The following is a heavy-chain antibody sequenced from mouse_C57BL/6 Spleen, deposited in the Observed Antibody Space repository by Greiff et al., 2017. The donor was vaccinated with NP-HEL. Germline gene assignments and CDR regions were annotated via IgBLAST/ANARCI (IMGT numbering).Heavy chain of an antibody. V-gene: IGHV7-3*01. D-gene: IGHD1-1*01. Sequence: EVQGVESGGGLVQPGGSLSLSCAASGFTFTDYYMSWVRQPPGKALEWLGFIRNKANGYTTEYSASVKGRFTISRDNSQSILYLQMNALRAEDSATYYCARYIFYYYGSSYWYFDVWGTGTTVTVSS. CDR3: ARYIFYYYGSSYWYFDV. J-gene: IGHJ1*03. CDR1: GFTFTDYY. CDR2: IRNKANGYTT.